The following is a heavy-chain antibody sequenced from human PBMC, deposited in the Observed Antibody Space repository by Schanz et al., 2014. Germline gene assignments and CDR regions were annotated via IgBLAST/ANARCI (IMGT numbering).Heavy chain of an antibody. CDR3: ARGRGFYAY. Sequence: EVQLLESGGGLVQPGGSLRISCAASGFTFSNHALSWVRQAPGKGLEWVSGIGGSGDSTHYADSVKGRFIISRDNSKNTLYLQVNSLRAEDTAVHYCARGRGFYAYWGQGTLVTVSS. CDR1: GFTFSNHA. CDR2: IGGSGDST. J-gene: IGHJ4*02. V-gene: IGHV3-23*01. D-gene: IGHD2-2*01.